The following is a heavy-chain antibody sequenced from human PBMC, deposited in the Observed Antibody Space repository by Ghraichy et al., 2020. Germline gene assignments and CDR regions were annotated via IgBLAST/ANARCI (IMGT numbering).Heavy chain of an antibody. Sequence: GSLRLSCAASEFTFSSYDINWVRQAPGKGLEWVSYLSIGGSTKFYADSVKGRFTVSRDNAKKSFFLQMNNVRVEDTAVYFCTRGPLSPFEYWGQGILVTVSS. CDR1: EFTFSSYD. V-gene: IGHV3-48*03. CDR3: TRGPLSPFEY. CDR2: LSIGGSTK. J-gene: IGHJ4*02.